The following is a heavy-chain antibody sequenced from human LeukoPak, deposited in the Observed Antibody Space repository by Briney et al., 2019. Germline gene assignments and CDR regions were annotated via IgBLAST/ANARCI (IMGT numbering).Heavy chain of an antibody. CDR2: ISNDGGGT. V-gene: IGHV3-23*01. CDR1: GFIFNNYG. CDR3: AKASWVSNADAVL. Sequence: GGSLRLSCAASGFIFNNYGLVWVRQAPGKGLEWVSAISNDGGGTTYADFVKGRFSVSRDDSRNTVYLQLNNLRVEDTAVYYCAKASWVSNADAVLWGQGTVVTVSS. D-gene: IGHD1-1*01. J-gene: IGHJ4*02.